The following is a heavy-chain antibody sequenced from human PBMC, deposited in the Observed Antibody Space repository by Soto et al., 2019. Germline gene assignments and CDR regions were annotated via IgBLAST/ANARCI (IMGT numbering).Heavy chain of an antibody. V-gene: IGHV4-61*01. J-gene: IGHJ6*02. CDR3: ARDGHGMDV. Sequence: PSETLSFTCTVSGGSVSTGSYDWSWIRQPPGKGLEWIGKIFFTGSAHYNPSLRNRVTMSVDTSKDQFSLTLTSVTAADTAVYYCARDGHGMDVWGQGTTVTVS. CDR1: GGSVSTGSYD. CDR2: IFFTGSA.